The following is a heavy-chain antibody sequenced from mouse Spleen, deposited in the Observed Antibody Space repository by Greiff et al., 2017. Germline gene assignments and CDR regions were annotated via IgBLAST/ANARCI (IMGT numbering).Heavy chain of an antibody. CDR2: IDPENGDT. CDR1: GYAFTNYL. V-gene: IGHV14-4*01. CDR3: TTGGRDYFDY. D-gene: IGHD1-1*02. Sequence: EVQLQQSGAELVRPGTSVKVSCKASGYAFTNYLIEWVKQRPEQGLEWIGWIDPENGDTEYASKFQGKATITADTSSNTAYLQLSSLTSEDTAVYYCTTGGRDYFDYWGQGTTLTVSS. J-gene: IGHJ2*01.